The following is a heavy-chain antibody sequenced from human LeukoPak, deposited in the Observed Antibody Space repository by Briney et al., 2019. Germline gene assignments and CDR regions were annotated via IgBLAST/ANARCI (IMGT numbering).Heavy chain of an antibody. CDR2: INHNGNVN. V-gene: IGHV3-7*03. J-gene: IGHJ6*02. CDR1: GFTFSSYW. D-gene: IGHD3-16*01. Sequence: GGSLRLSCTASGFTFSSYWMNWARQAPGKGLEWVASINHNGNVNYYADSVKGRFTISRDNAKNSLYLQMSNLRAEDTAVYFCARGGGLDVWGQGATVTVSS. CDR3: ARGGGLDV.